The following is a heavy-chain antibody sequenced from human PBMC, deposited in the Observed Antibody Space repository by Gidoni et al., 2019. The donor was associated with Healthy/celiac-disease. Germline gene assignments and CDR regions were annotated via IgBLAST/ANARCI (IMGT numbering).Heavy chain of an antibody. D-gene: IGHD3-3*01. CDR1: GFTFSSYS. J-gene: IGHJ6*02. CDR2: MSSSSSYI. CDR3: ARDLREYYDFWSGYFKSYGMDV. V-gene: IGHV3-21*01. Sequence: EVQLVESGGGLVKPGGSLRLSCAASGFTFSSYSMNWVRQAPGKGLEWVSSMSSSSSYIYYADSVKGRFTISRDNAKNSLYLQMNSLRAEDTAVYYCARDLREYYDFWSGYFKSYGMDVWGQGTTVTVSS.